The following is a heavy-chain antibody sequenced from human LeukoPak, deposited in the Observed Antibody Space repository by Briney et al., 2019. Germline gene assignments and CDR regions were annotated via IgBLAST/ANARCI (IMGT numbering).Heavy chain of an antibody. CDR3: AGEGDYDRSGYYDY. V-gene: IGHV3-53*01. J-gene: IGHJ4*02. Sequence: GGSLRLSCAASGFTINSDYMNWVRQAPGRGLEWVSVLHNTGTTYYADSVKGRFIVSRDSSKNTLYLQMNSVRTEDTAVYYCAGEGDYDRSGYYDYWGRGTLVTVSP. CDR2: LHNTGTT. D-gene: IGHD3-22*01. CDR1: GFTINSDY.